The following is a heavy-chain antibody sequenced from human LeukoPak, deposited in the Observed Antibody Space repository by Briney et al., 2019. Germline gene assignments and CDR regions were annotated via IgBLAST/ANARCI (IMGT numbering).Heavy chain of an antibody. CDR3: ARIPGYCSSTSCYGNYYYYGMDV. CDR2: MNPNSGNT. Sequence: QAAGQXLEWMGWMNPNSGNTDYAQKFQGRVTMNRKTSISTAYMELSSLRSEDTAVYYCARIPGYCSSTSCYGNYYYYGMDVWGQGTTVTVSS. V-gene: IGHV1-8*01. J-gene: IGHJ6*02. D-gene: IGHD2-2*01.